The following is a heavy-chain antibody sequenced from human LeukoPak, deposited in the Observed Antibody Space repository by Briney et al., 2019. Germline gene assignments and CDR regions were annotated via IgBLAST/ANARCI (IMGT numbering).Heavy chain of an antibody. V-gene: IGHV3-33*01. D-gene: IGHD1-26*01. CDR2: IWYGGGHK. J-gene: IGHJ4*02. CDR3: ARGSELGSTTAFDY. CDR1: GFTFDTYG. Sequence: GGSLRLSCAASGFTFDTYGMHWVRQAPGKGLEWVAVIWYGGGHKYYAGSVKGRFTVSRDNSQNTLYLQMNSLRADDTALYYCARGSELGSTTAFDYWGQGTLVTVSS.